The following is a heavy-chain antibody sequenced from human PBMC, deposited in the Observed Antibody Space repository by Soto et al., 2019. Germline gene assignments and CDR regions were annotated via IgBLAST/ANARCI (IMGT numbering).Heavy chain of an antibody. J-gene: IGHJ4*02. V-gene: IGHV5-10-1*01. D-gene: IGHD3-22*01. CDR2: IDPSDSYT. Sequence: GESLKISCKGSGYSFTSYWISWVRQMPGKGLEWMGRIDPSDSYTNYSPSFQGHVTISADKSISTAYLQWSSLKASDTAMYYCARLSYYDSSGYYYEVDYWGQGTLVTVSS. CDR1: GYSFTSYW. CDR3: ARLSYYDSSGYYYEVDY.